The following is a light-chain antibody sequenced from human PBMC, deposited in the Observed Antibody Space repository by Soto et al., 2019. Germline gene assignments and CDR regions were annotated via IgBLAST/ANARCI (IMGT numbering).Light chain of an antibody. Sequence: DIQMTQSPSTLSASVGDSVTISCRASQSISHYLAWFQQKPGKAPKLLIYDAFRLKTGVPSRFSGSRSGTEFTLTIRSLQPDDSAIYFCRQYNNYWRTFGQGTKVDIK. J-gene: IGKJ2*01. CDR2: DAF. CDR1: QSISHY. V-gene: IGKV1-5*01. CDR3: RQYNNYWRT.